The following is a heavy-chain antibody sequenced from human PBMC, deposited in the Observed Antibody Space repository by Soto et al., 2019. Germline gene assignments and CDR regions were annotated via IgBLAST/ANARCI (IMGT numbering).Heavy chain of an antibody. V-gene: IGHV4-30-4*01. CDR2: IYKSTTT. Sequence: SETLSLTCTVSGGSIISGDYYWSWIRQPPGKGLEWIGYIYKSTTTYYNPSFESRVAISLDTSKSQFSLTVTSVTAADTAVYFCARGRYCLTGRCFPNWFDSWGQGTLVTVSS. D-gene: IGHD2-15*01. CDR3: ARGRYCLTGRCFPNWFDS. J-gene: IGHJ5*01. CDR1: GGSIISGDYY.